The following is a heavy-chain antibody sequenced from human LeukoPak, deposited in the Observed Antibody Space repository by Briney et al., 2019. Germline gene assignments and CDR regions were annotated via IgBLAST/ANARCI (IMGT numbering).Heavy chain of an antibody. CDR3: ARRSLTWGFQDNWFDP. CDR2: IIPIFGTA. D-gene: IGHD7-27*01. V-gene: IGHV1-69*13. Sequence: SVKVSCKASGGTFSSYAISWVRQAPGQGLEWMGGIIPIFGTANYARKFQGRVTITADESTSTAYMELSSLRSEDTAVYYCARRSLTWGFQDNWFDPWGQGTLVTVSS. J-gene: IGHJ5*02. CDR1: GGTFSSYA.